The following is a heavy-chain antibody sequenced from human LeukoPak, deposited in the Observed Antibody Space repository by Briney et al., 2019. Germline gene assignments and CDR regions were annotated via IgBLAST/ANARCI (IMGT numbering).Heavy chain of an antibody. CDR2: ISDSGGNT. CDR1: GFTFSSYA. D-gene: IGHD3-10*01. J-gene: IGHJ4*02. Sequence: GGSLRLSCAASGFTFSSYAMSWVRQAPGKGLEWVSGISDSGGNTYYADSVKGRFTISRDNSKNPLYLQMNSLRAEDTAVYYCAKSLRGRETSSFDYWGQGTLVTVSS. CDR3: AKSLRGRETSSFDY. V-gene: IGHV3-23*01.